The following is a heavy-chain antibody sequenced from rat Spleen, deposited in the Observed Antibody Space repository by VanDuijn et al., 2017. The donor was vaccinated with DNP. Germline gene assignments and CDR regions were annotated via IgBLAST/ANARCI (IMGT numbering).Heavy chain of an antibody. D-gene: IGHD1-11*01. CDR2: ISTSGGST. Sequence: EVQLVASGGGLVQPGRSLKLSCAASGFTFSKYGMHWIRQAPTKGLEWVASISTSGGSTYYRDSVKGRFTISRDNAKTTQYLQMDSLRSEDTATYYCARVSWYFDFWGPGTMVTVSS. V-gene: IGHV5S13*01. CDR3: ARVSWYFDF. CDR1: GFTFSKYG. J-gene: IGHJ1*01.